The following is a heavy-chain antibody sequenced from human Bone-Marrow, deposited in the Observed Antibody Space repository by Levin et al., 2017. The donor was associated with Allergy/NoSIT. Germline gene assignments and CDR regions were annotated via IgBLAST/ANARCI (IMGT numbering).Heavy chain of an antibody. V-gene: IGHV1-2*02. D-gene: IGHD5-18*01. CDR3: ARKVEAIHNWFDT. J-gene: IGHJ5*02. Sequence: ASAKVSCKASKYTFSGYYIYWVRQAPGQGLECMGYINPNNGGAYYEEKFQGRVAMTSDTSISTAYLELSRLTANDTAVYYCARKVEAIHNWFDTWGQGALVTVSS. CDR2: INPNNGGA. CDR1: KYTFSGYY.